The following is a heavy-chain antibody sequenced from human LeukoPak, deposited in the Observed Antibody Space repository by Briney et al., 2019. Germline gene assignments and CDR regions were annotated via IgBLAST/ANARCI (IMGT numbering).Heavy chain of an antibody. CDR1: GFTFSSYE. CDR2: ISSSGSTI. CDR3: ARSDGYTLRIFDY. Sequence: PGGSLRLSCAASGFTFSSYEMNWVRQAPGKGLEWVSYISSSGSTIYYADSVKGRFTISRDNAKNSLYLQMNSLRAEDTAVYYCARSDGYTLRIFDYWGQGTLVTVSS. V-gene: IGHV3-48*03. D-gene: IGHD5-24*01. J-gene: IGHJ4*02.